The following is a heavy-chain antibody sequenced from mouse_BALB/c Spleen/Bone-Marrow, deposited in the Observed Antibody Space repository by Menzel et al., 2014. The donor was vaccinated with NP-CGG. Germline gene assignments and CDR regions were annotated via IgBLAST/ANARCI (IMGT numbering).Heavy chain of an antibody. D-gene: IGHD2-4*01. Sequence: VQLQQSGAELAKPGASVKMSCKASGYTFTSYWMHWVKQRPGQGLEWIGYINPSTGYTEYNQKFKDKATLTADKSSSTAYMQLSSLTSEDSVVYYCARSGDYGGFDYWGQGTTLTVSS. J-gene: IGHJ2*01. CDR1: GYTFTSYW. V-gene: IGHV1-7*01. CDR2: INPSTGYT. CDR3: ARSGDYGGFDY.